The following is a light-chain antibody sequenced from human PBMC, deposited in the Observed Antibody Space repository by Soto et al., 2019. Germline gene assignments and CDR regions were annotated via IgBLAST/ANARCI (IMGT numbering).Light chain of an antibody. CDR1: QSVSSY. Sequence: EIVLTQSLATLSLSPGERATLSCRASQSVSSYLAWYQQKPGQAPRILIYDASNRDTGIPARFSGSGSGTDCTLTISRLEPEDFEVYYCQQRSNWPGTFGQGTKVDIK. CDR2: DAS. V-gene: IGKV3-11*01. CDR3: QQRSNWPGT. J-gene: IGKJ1*01.